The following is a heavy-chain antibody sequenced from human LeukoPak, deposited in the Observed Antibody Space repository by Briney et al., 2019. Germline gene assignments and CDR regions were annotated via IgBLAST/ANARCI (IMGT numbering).Heavy chain of an antibody. CDR1: GFTFSSYA. J-gene: IGHJ4*02. D-gene: IGHD5-12*01. CDR2: ISYDGSNK. Sequence: PGRSLRLSCAASGFTFSSYAMHWVRQAPGKGLEWVAVISYDGSNKYYADSVKGRFTISRDNSKNTLYLQMNSLRAEDTAVYYCAKQRGYDYDPCYFEYWGQGTLVTVSS. CDR3: AKQRGYDYDPCYFEY. V-gene: IGHV3-30*01.